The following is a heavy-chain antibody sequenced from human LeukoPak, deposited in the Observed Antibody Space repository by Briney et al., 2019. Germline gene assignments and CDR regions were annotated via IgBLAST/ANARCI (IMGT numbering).Heavy chain of an antibody. CDR1: GYTFTSNY. CDR2: INPSGGST. Sequence: ASVKVSCKASGYTFTSNYLHWVRQAPGQGLEWMGIINPSGGSTSYAQKFQGRVTMTRDTSTSTVYMELSSLRSEDTAVYYCANLTPVDTTMGIDYWGQGTLVTVSS. J-gene: IGHJ4*02. V-gene: IGHV1-46*01. CDR3: ANLTPVDTTMGIDY. D-gene: IGHD5-18*01.